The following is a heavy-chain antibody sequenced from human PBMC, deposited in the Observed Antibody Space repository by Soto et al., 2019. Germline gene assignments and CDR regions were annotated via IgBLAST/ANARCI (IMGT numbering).Heavy chain of an antibody. V-gene: IGHV1-18*01. Sequence: GASVKVSCKASGYTLTSYGISWVRQAPGQGLEWMGWISAYNGNTNYAQKLQGRVTMTTDTSTSTAYMELRSLRSDDTAVYYCARGSSYYYDSSGYRPVMDYYYYYGMDVWGQGTTVTSP. CDR1: GYTLTSYG. D-gene: IGHD3-22*01. CDR3: ARGSSYYYDSSGYRPVMDYYYYYGMDV. CDR2: ISAYNGNT. J-gene: IGHJ6*02.